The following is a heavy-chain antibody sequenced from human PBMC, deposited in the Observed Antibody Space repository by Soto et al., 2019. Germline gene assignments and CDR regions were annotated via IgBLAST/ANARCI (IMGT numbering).Heavy chain of an antibody. V-gene: IGHV1-69*12. J-gene: IGHJ6*02. CDR1: GGTFRTAA. Sequence: QVHLEQSGAEVKKPGSSVKVSCKASGGTFRTAAISWVRQAPGQGLEWLGGIMPVFRRPEYAQQFQGRVTITADESTSTAYMELSGLRSDDTAVYYCARDNDRPQLGGNYYYILDVWGQGTTISVSS. D-gene: IGHD2-8*01. CDR3: ARDNDRPQLGGNYYYILDV. CDR2: IMPVFRRP.